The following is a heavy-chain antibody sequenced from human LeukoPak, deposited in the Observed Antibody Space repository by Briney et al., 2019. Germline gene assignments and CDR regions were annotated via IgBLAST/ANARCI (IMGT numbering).Heavy chain of an antibody. CDR2: INPNSGGT. CDR3: VRSGSTVVGTWEDY. CDR1: GYTFTGNY. Sequence: GASVKVSCKASGYTFTGNYMHWVRQAPGQGLEWMGWINPNSGGTYYAQKFQGRVTLTRDTSISTAYMELSRLRSDDTAVYYRVRSGSTVVGTWEDYWGQGTLVTVSS. J-gene: IGHJ4*02. D-gene: IGHD4-23*01. V-gene: IGHV1-2*02.